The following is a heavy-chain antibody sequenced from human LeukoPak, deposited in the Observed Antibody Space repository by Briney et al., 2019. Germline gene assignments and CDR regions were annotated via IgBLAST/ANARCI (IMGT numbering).Heavy chain of an antibody. V-gene: IGHV1-69*02. CDR1: GYTFTDYF. CDR2: IIPILGIA. Sequence: SVKVSRKASGYTFTDYFMHWVRQAPGQGLEWMGRIIPILGIANYAQKFQGRVTITADKSTSTAYMELSSLRSEDTAVYYCARTSPIVGATGGAFDIWGQGTMVTVSS. CDR3: ARTSPIVGATGGAFDI. D-gene: IGHD1-26*01. J-gene: IGHJ3*02.